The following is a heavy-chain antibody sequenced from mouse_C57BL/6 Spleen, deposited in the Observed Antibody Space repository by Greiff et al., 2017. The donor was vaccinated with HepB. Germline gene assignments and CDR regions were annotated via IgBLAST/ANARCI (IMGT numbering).Heavy chain of an antibody. V-gene: IGHV1-61*01. CDR3: ARSTNDYGRYYFDY. CDR2: IYPSDSET. D-gene: IGHD1-1*01. Sequence: QVQLQQPGAELVRPGSSVKLSCKASGYTFTSYWMDWVKQRPGQGLEWIGNIYPSDSETHYNQKFKDKATLTVDKSSSTAYMQLSSLTSEDSAVYYCARSTNDYGRYYFDYWGQGTTLTVSS. CDR1: GYTFTSYW. J-gene: IGHJ2*01.